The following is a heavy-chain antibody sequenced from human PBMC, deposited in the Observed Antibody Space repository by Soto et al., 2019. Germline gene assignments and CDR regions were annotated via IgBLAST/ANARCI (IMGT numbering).Heavy chain of an antibody. CDR2: VNPNSGAT. Sequence: ASVKVSGKASGYTFTDYYIHWVRQAPGQGLEWMGWVNPNSGATKYAEKFQVRVTMTRDRSMDTTFMELSGLTSGDTALYYCASINAFLTGNPFDHWGPGTLVSVS. J-gene: IGHJ4*02. D-gene: IGHD3-9*01. CDR1: GYTFTDYY. CDR3: ASINAFLTGNPFDH. V-gene: IGHV1-2*02.